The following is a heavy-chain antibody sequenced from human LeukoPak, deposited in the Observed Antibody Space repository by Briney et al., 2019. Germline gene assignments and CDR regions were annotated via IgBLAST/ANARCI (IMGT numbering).Heavy chain of an antibody. CDR3: ARGYCGGDCYGD. Sequence: GRSLRLSCAASGFTFSSYAMNWVRQAPGKGLEWVSSISSSSSHIYYADSVKGRFTISRDNTRNSLYLQMNSLRAEDMAVYYCARGYCGGDCYGDWGQGTLVTVSS. V-gene: IGHV3-21*01. D-gene: IGHD2-21*02. CDR1: GFTFSSYA. J-gene: IGHJ1*01. CDR2: ISSSSSHI.